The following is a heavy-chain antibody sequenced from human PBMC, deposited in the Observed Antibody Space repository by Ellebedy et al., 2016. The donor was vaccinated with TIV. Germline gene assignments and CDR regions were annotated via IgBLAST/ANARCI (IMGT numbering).Heavy chain of an antibody. V-gene: IGHV1-24*01. D-gene: IGHD2-2*01. Sequence: AASVKVSCKVSGYNLSELSMHWVRQAPGKGLEWMGGFDPEDGETIYAQKIQGRVTMTEDTSTDTAYMELSSLRSEDTAVYYCARRMDEEAMPAFDYWGQGTLVTVSS. CDR3: ARRMDEEAMPAFDY. CDR2: FDPEDGET. CDR1: GYNLSELS. J-gene: IGHJ4*02.